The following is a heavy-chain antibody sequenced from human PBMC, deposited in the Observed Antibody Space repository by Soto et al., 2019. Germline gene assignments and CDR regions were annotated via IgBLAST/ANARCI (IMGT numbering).Heavy chain of an antibody. D-gene: IGHD2-2*01. V-gene: IGHV3-43*01. J-gene: IGHJ6*01. Sequence: PGGSLRLSCASSVFTFDDYTMHCVRQSPGKCLEWVSLISWDGGSTYYADSVKGRFTISRDNSKNSLYLQMNSLRTEDTALYYCAKDICLSSTSCDYYGMEVWGQGTTVNVSS. CDR3: AKDICLSSTSCDYYGMEV. CDR2: ISWDGGST. CDR1: VFTFDDYT.